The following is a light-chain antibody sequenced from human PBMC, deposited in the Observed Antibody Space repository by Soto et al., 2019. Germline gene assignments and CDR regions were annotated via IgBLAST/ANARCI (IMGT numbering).Light chain of an antibody. J-gene: IGLJ1*01. CDR2: EVN. CDR1: SSDIGSYNR. CDR3: NSFKTSSTEV. V-gene: IGLV2-18*02. Sequence: QSALTQPASVSGSPGQSITISCTGTSSDIGSYNRVSWYQQPPGTAPKLIIYEVNNRPSGVPDRFSGSKSGNTASLTISGLQSEDEADYYCNSFKTSSTEVFGTGTKLTVL.